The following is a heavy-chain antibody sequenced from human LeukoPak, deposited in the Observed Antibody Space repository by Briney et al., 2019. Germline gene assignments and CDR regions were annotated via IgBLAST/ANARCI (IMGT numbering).Heavy chain of an antibody. D-gene: IGHD2-2*01. V-gene: IGHV3-21*01. CDR1: GFTFSSYS. CDR2: ISSSSSYI. Sequence: PGESLRLSCAASGFTFSSYSMNWVRQAPGKGLEWVSSISSSSSYIYYADSVKGRFTISRDNAKNSLYLQMNSLRAEDTAVYYCARVTNIVVPDILDYWGQGTLVTVSS. CDR3: ARVTNIVVPDILDY. J-gene: IGHJ4*02.